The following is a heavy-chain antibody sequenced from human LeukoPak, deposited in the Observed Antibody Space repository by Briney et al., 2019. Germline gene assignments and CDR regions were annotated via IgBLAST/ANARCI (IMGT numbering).Heavy chain of an antibody. J-gene: IGHJ4*02. V-gene: IGHV3-48*03. CDR3: ARDFDY. Sequence: GGSLRLSCAASGFTFSSFEMNWVRQAPGKGLEWVSYISSSSSTIYYADSVKGRFTISRDNAKNSLYPQMNSLRAEDTAVYYCARDFDYWGQGTLVTVSS. CDR1: GFTFSSFE. CDR2: ISSSSSTI.